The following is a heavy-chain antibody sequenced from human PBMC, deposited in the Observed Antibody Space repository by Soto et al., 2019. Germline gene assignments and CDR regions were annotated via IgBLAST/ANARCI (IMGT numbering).Heavy chain of an antibody. CDR3: AKVHYDFWSGYRPIYY. D-gene: IGHD3-3*01. CDR2: ISGSGGST. J-gene: IGHJ4*02. V-gene: IGHV3-23*01. CDR1: GFTFSSYA. Sequence: GGSLRLSCAASGFTFSSYAMSWVRQAPGKGLEWVSAISGSGGSTYYADSVKGRFTISRDNSKNTLYLQMNSLRAEDTAVYYCAKVHYDFWSGYRPIYYWGQGTLVTVSS.